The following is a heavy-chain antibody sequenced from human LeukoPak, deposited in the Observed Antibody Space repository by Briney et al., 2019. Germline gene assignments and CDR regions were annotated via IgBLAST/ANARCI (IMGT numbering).Heavy chain of an antibody. CDR2: ISWNSGSI. J-gene: IGHJ4*02. D-gene: IGHD6-19*01. CDR1: GFTFDDYA. CDR3: AKDTGSGWYEYFDY. Sequence: GRSLRLSCAASGFTFDDYAMHWVRQAPGKGLEWVSGISWNSGSIGYADSVKGRFTISRDNAKNSLYLQMSSLRAEDTALYYCAKDTGSGWYEYFDYWGQGTLVTVSS. V-gene: IGHV3-9*01.